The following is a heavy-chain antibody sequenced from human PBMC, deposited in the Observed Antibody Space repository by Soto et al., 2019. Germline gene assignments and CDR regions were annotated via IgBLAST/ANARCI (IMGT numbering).Heavy chain of an antibody. CDR2: ISWNSGSI. V-gene: IGHV3-9*01. D-gene: IGHD3-10*01. CDR3: AKDQYGSGIHGVSFDY. CDR1: GFTFDDYA. Sequence: GGSLRLSCAASGFTFDDYAMHWVRQAPGKGLEWVSGISWNSGSIGYADSVKGRFTISRDNAKNSLYLQMNSLRAEDTALYYCAKDQYGSGIHGVSFDYWGQGTLVTVSS. J-gene: IGHJ4*02.